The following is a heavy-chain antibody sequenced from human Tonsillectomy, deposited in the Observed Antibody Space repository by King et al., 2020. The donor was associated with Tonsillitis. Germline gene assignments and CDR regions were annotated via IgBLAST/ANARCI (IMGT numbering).Heavy chain of an antibody. Sequence: QLVQSGGGVVQSGTSLRLSCATSGITFQSYGMHWVRQAPGKGLEWVAVVWYDESQNYYADSGKGRFTISKDNSKNPLYLQMNSLSVEDTAVYYCATSNPGVAVDHWGEGTLVTLSS. V-gene: IGHV3-33*03. CDR1: GITFQSYG. J-gene: IGHJ4*02. D-gene: IGHD3-10*01. CDR3: ATSNPGVAVDH. CDR2: VWYDESQN.